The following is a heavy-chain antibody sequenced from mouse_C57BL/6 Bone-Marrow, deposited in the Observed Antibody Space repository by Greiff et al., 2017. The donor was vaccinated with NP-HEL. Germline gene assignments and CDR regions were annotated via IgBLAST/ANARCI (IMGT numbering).Heavy chain of an antibody. V-gene: IGHV5-17*01. J-gene: IGHJ4*01. CDR1: GFTFSDYG. CDR3: ARTVAMDY. Sequence: VQLKQSGGGLVKPGGSLKLSCAASGFTFSDYGMHWVRQAPEKGLEWVAYISSGSSTIYYADTVKGRFTISRDNAKNTLFLQMTSLRSEDTAMYYCARTVAMDYWGQGTSVTVSS. CDR2: ISSGSSTI.